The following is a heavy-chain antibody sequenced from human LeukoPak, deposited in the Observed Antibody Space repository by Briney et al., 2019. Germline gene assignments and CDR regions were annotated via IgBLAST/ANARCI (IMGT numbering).Heavy chain of an antibody. V-gene: IGHV1-2*02. CDR1: GYTFTGYY. CDR3: ARDDVVVPAAINHFDY. CDR2: INPNSGGT. D-gene: IGHD2-2*01. Sequence: GASVKVSCKASGYTFTGYYMHWVRQAPGQGLEWMGWINPNSGGTNYAQKLQGRVTMTRDTSISTAYMELSRLRSDDTAVYYCARDDVVVPAAINHFDYWGQGTLVNVSS. J-gene: IGHJ4*02.